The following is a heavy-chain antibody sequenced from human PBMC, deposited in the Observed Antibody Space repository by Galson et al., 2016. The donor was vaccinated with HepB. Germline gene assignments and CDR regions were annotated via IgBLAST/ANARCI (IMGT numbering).Heavy chain of an antibody. V-gene: IGHV2-5*02. J-gene: IGHJ4*02. D-gene: IGHD3-10*01. CDR1: GFSLSTSGVA. CDR3: AHVCLWFGAGPTLDY. CDR2: IYWDDAK. Sequence: PALVKPTQTLTLTCTFSGFSLSTSGVAVGWIRQPPGKALEWLTLIYWDDAKRYSQSLNNRLTITKDTSKNQVVLTMTNMNPVDTATYYCAHVCLWFGAGPTLDYWGPGARVTVSS.